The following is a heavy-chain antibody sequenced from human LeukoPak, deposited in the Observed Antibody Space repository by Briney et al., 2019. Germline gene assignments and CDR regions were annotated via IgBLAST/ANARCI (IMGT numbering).Heavy chain of an antibody. CDR1: GYTFTSYG. J-gene: IGHJ5*02. V-gene: IGHV1-18*01. CDR3: ARESGVQLERRLWWFDP. Sequence: ASVKVSGKASGYTFTSYGISWVRQAPGQGLEWMGWISAYNGNTNYAQKLQGRVTMTTDTSTSTAYMELRSLRSDDTAVYYCARESGVQLERRLWWFDPWGQGTLVTVSS. D-gene: IGHD1-1*01. CDR2: ISAYNGNT.